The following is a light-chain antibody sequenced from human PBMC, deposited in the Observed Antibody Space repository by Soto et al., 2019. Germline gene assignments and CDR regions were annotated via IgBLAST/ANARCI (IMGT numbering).Light chain of an antibody. J-gene: IGKJ1*01. CDR1: QGIRNY. CDR3: QHYNSYSEA. CDR2: KAS. Sequence: IQWTRSPVSLARSLVVRVTIICRVSQGIRNYLNWYQQKPGKAPKLLIYKASTLKSGVPSRFSGSGSGTEFTLTISSLQPDDFATYCCQHYNSYSEAFCQGTKVDI. V-gene: IGKV1-5*03.